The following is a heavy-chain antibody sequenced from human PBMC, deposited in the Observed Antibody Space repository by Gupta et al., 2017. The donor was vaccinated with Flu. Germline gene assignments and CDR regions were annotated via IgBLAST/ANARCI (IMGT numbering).Heavy chain of an antibody. Sequence: EVQLVESGGGLVQPGGSLRLSCAASGFTFSSYAMHWVRQAPGKGLEYVSAISSNGGSTYYANSVKGRFTISRDNSKNTLYLQMGSLRAEDMAVYYCAREEFGEYTFDIWGQGTMVTVSS. J-gene: IGHJ3*02. CDR2: ISSNGGST. D-gene: IGHD3-10*01. CDR1: GFTFSSYA. V-gene: IGHV3-64*01. CDR3: AREEFGEYTFDI.